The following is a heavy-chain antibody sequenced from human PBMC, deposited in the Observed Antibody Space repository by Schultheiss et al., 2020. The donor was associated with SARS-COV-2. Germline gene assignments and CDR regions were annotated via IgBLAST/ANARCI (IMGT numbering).Heavy chain of an antibody. J-gene: IGHJ5*02. Sequence: GESLKISCAASGFTFSDYYMSWIRQAPGKGLEWVSYISSSGSTIYYADSVKGRFTISRDNAKNSLYLQMNSLRAEDTAVYYCARDRVAAAVWFDPWGQGTLVTVS. CDR2: ISSSGSTI. V-gene: IGHV3-11*01. CDR3: ARDRVAAAVWFDP. D-gene: IGHD6-13*01. CDR1: GFTFSDYY.